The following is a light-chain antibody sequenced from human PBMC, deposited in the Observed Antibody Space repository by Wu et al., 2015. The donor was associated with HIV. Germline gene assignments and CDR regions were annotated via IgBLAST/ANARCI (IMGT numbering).Light chain of an antibody. J-gene: IGKJ5*01. CDR1: QSVSHY. Sequence: EIVLTQSPGTLSLSPGERATLSCRASQSVSHYLAWYQQKPGQAPRLLIHDASNRATGIPARFSGSGSGTDFTLTISSLEPEDFAVYSCQQHGAWPLTFGQGTRLEVK. CDR3: QQHGAWPLT. V-gene: IGKV3-11*01. CDR2: DAS.